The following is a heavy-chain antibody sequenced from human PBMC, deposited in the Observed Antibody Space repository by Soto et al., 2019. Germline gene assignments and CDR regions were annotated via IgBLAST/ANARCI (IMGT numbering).Heavy chain of an antibody. Sequence: QVQLHQWRTGLLKPSETLSLHCAVYGESLRGYYWSWIRQTPAMGLEWNEESNHRGTTNHDSSLKRRANISIVTSKNAVSLRLNYMSAADTAVYYCARGYPRSILTTSLTTSYGFDTWGQGTLVTVSS. CDR1: GESLRGYY. CDR3: ARGYPRSILTTSLTTSYGFDT. J-gene: IGHJ5*01. V-gene: IGHV4-34*04. D-gene: IGHD2-21*01. CDR2: SNHRGTT.